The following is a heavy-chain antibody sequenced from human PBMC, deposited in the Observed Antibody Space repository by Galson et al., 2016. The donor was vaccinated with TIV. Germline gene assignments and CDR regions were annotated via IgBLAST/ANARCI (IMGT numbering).Heavy chain of an antibody. D-gene: IGHD6-19*01. CDR3: ARQWQSYYLDY. Sequence: SLRLSCAASGFTFGSYGMHWVRQAPGKGLEWVAMISHDRSDKYYGDSVKGRFTISRDNSKSNLYLQMNSLTAEYTAVYYCARQWQSYYLDYWGQGTLVTFSS. J-gene: IGHJ4*02. CDR2: ISHDRSDK. CDR1: GFTFGSYG. V-gene: IGHV3-33*01.